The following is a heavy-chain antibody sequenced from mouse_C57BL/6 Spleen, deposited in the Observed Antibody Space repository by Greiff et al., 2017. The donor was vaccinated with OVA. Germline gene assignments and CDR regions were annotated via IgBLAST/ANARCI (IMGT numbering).Heavy chain of an antibody. D-gene: IGHD1-1*01. J-gene: IGHJ4*01. CDR2: INPNNGGT. Sequence: VQLQQSGPELVKPGASVKISCKASGYTFTDYYMNWVKQSHGKSLEWIGDINPNNGGTSYNQKFKGKATLTVDKSSSTAYMELRSLTSEDSAVYYCARGNYYGSFYAMDYWGQGTSVTVSS. V-gene: IGHV1-26*01. CDR1: GYTFTDYY. CDR3: ARGNYYGSFYAMDY.